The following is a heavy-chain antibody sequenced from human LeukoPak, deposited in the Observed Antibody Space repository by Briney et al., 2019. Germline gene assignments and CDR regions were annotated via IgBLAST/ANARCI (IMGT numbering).Heavy chain of an antibody. D-gene: IGHD1/OR15-1a*01. CDR2: INPNSGDT. CDR3: AREFRTTTWSYDAFDL. CDR1: GYTFTGYY. Sequence: ASVKVSCKASGYTFTGYYIHWVRQAPGQGLEWMGWINPNSGDTNYAQKFQGRVTMTRDMSITTAYMELSRLTSDDTTVYYCAREFRTTTWSYDAFDLWGQGTMVTVSS. V-gene: IGHV1-2*02. J-gene: IGHJ3*01.